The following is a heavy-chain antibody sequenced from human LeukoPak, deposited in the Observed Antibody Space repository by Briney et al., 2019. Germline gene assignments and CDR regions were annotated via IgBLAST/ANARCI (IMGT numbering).Heavy chain of an antibody. J-gene: IGHJ6*03. Sequence: SETLSLTCTVSGGSISSYYWGWIRQPPGKGLEWIGSIYYSGSTYYNPSLKGRVTISVDASKNQFSLKLSSVTAADTAVYYCARTRSDFWSGYYYYYYYMDVWGKGTTVTVSS. CDR2: IYYSGST. CDR3: ARTRSDFWSGYYYYYYYMDV. D-gene: IGHD3-3*01. CDR1: GGSISSYY. V-gene: IGHV4-39*01.